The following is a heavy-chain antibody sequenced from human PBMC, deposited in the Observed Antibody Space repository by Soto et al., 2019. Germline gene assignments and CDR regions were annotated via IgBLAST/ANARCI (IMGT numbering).Heavy chain of an antibody. D-gene: IGHD5-12*01. CDR1: GYTFTGYY. CDR2: INPNSGGT. Sequence: GGLVKVSCQASGYTFTGYYMHWVRQAPGQGLEWMGWINPNSGGTNYAQKFQGWVTMTRDTSISTAYMELSRLRSDDTAVYYCARGHSGYEDPNGMDVWGQGTTVTVSS. J-gene: IGHJ6*02. V-gene: IGHV1-2*04. CDR3: ARGHSGYEDPNGMDV.